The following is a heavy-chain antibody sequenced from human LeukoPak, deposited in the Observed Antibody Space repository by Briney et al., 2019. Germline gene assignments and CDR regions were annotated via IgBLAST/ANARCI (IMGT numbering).Heavy chain of an antibody. CDR1: GFTFSSYG. V-gene: IGHV3-30*18. D-gene: IGHD6-13*01. J-gene: IGHJ4*02. CDR3: AKGIAAAGIEYFDY. Sequence: GRSLGLSCAASGFTFSSYGMHWVRQAPGKGLEWVAVISYDGSNKYYADSVKGRFTISRDNSKNTLYLQMNSLRAEDTAVYYCAKGIAAAGIEYFDYWGQGTLVTVSS. CDR2: ISYDGSNK.